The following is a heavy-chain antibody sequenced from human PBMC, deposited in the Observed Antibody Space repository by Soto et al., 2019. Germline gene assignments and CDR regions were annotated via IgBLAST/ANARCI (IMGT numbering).Heavy chain of an antibody. CDR1: GFTVSSNY. Sequence: PGRSLRLSCAASGFTVSSNYMSWVRQAPGKGLEWVSVIYSGGSTYYADSVKGRFTISRDNSKNTLYLQMNSLRAEDTAVYYCARGPVLRFLEWLPSALVGGYGMDVWGQGTTVTFSS. J-gene: IGHJ6*02. D-gene: IGHD3-3*01. CDR2: IYSGGST. V-gene: IGHV3-53*01. CDR3: ARGPVLRFLEWLPSALVGGYGMDV.